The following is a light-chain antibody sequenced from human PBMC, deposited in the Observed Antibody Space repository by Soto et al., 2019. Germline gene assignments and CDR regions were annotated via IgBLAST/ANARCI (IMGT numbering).Light chain of an antibody. J-gene: IGKJ1*01. CDR1: QSVNSN. V-gene: IGKV3-15*01. Sequence: ERVMTQSPAALSVSPGERATLSCRASQSVNSNLAWYQQKPGQSPRLLISGASTRAADFPARFSGSGSGTEFILTISSLQSEDFAFYYCQQYDDWPWTFGQGTKVEIK. CDR3: QQYDDWPWT. CDR2: GAS.